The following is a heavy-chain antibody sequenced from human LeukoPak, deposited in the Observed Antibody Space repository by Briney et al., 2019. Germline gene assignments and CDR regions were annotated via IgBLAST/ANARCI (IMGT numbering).Heavy chain of an antibody. V-gene: IGHV1-18*01. CDR3: ARDPGGDYGGD. D-gene: IGHD4-23*01. Sequence: ASVKVSCKASDYSFTSYDINWVRQAPGQGLEWMGWISPYNENTNYARKFQARVTMTRDTSTSTVYMELSSLRSGDTAVYYCARDPGGDYGGDWGQGTLVTVSS. CDR1: DYSFTSYD. J-gene: IGHJ4*02. CDR2: ISPYNENT.